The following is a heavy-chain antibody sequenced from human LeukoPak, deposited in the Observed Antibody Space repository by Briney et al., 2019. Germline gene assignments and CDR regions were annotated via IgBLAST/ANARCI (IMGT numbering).Heavy chain of an antibody. CDR2: IWYDGTRT. D-gene: IGHD3-10*01. V-gene: IGHV3-33*08. Sequence: GGSLRLSCAVSGYTFSNYGMHWVRQAPGKGLEWVADIWYDGTRTYYGDSVKGRFTISRDDSKNTLYLQMNSVRVENTSIYCCARGSYGGPYYFDHWGQRMLVTVSS. CDR1: GYTFSNYG. J-gene: IGHJ4*02. CDR3: ARGSYGGPYYFDH.